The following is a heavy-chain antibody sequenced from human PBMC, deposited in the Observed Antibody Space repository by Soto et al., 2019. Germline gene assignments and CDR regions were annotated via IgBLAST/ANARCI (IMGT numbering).Heavy chain of an antibody. D-gene: IGHD5-18*01. CDR1: GFTFSSYG. V-gene: IGHV3-33*01. J-gene: IGHJ6*02. Sequence: GGSLRLSCAASGFTFSSYGMHWVRQAPGKGLEWVAVIWYDGSNKYYADSVKGRFTISRDNSKNTLYLQMNSLRAEDTAVYYCARGESTDTAMVSYYYGMDVWGQGTTVTSP. CDR3: ARGESTDTAMVSYYYGMDV. CDR2: IWYDGSNK.